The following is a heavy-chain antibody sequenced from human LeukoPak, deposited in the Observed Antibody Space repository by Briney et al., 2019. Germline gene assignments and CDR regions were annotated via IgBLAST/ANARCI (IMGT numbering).Heavy chain of an antibody. CDR1: GFTFGDYV. D-gene: IGHD3-10*01. CDR2: IRSKAYGGTT. V-gene: IGHV3-49*04. CDR3: SRGYYYGSGTPVWFER. Sequence: GGSLRLSRTASGFTFGDYVISWVRQAPGKGLEWVGFIRSKAYGGTTEYAASVKGRFTISRDDSKSIAYLQMNILKTEDTAVYYCSRGYYYGSGTPVWFERWGQGTLVTVSS. J-gene: IGHJ5*02.